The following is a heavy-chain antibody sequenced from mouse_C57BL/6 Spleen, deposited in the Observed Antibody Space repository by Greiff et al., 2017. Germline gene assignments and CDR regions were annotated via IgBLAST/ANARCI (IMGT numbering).Heavy chain of an antibody. J-gene: IGHJ4*01. CDR1: GYTFTDYN. V-gene: IGHV1-22*01. CDR3: ARGDSSYAMDY. Sequence: EVQLQQSGPELVKPGASVKMSCKASGYTFTDYNMHWVKQSHGKSLEWIGYINPNNGGNRYNQKFNVKATLTVNQSSSTAYMELRSLTSDDSAVYYCARGDSSYAMDYWGQGTSVTVSS. CDR2: INPNNGGN.